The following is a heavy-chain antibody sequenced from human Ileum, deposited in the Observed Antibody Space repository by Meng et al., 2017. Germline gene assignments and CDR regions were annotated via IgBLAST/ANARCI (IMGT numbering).Heavy chain of an antibody. Sequence: QVQLQESGPGLVKPSQTLSLTCTVSGGSISSGGFFWSWIRQHPGKGLEWIVSVYYNGNTYYNPSLKSRVTISVDTSKNQFSLRLTSVTAADTAMYYCARDRLRPLESWGQGTLVTVSS. V-gene: IGHV4-31*03. CDR3: ARDRLRPLES. CDR2: VYYNGNT. D-gene: IGHD5-12*01. J-gene: IGHJ4*02. CDR1: GGSISSGGFF.